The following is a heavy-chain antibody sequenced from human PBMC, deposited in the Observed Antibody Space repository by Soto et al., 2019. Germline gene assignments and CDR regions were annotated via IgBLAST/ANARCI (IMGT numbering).Heavy chain of an antibody. D-gene: IGHD6-13*01. CDR1: GGSISSYY. J-gene: IGHJ3*02. CDR2: IYYSGST. Sequence: LSLTCTVSGGSISSYYWSWIRQPPGKGLEWIGYIYYSGSTNYNPSLKSRVTISVDTSKDQFSLKLSSVTAADTAVYYCAGDVGYSSSFSAFDIWGQGTMVTVSS. V-gene: IGHV4-59*01. CDR3: AGDVGYSSSFSAFDI.